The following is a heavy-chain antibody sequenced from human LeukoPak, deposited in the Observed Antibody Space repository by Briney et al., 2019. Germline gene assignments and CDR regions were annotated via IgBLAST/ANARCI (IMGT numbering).Heavy chain of an antibody. V-gene: IGHV3-23*01. CDR1: GFTFSSYA. J-gene: IGHJ4*02. D-gene: IGHD2-21*02. CDR3: ASGLNMVTVPFDY. CDR2: ISGSGGST. Sequence: PGGSLRLSCAASGFTFSSYAMSWVRQAPGKGLEWVSAISGSGGSTYYADSVKGRFTISRDNAKKSLYLQMNSLRAEDTAVYYCASGLNMVTVPFDYWGQGTLVTVSS.